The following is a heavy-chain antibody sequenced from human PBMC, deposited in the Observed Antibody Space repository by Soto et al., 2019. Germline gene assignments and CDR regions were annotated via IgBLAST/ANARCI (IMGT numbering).Heavy chain of an antibody. D-gene: IGHD3-3*01. CDR1: GGSFSGYY. J-gene: IGHJ6*02. V-gene: IGHV4-34*01. Sequence: SETLSLTCAVYGGSFSGYYWSWIRQPPGKGLEWIGEINHSGSTNYNPSLKSRVTISVDTSKNQFSLKLSSVTAADTAVYYCARARHLPEDREEWPNYYGMDVWGQGTTFTVSS. CDR3: ARARHLPEDREEWPNYYGMDV. CDR2: INHSGST.